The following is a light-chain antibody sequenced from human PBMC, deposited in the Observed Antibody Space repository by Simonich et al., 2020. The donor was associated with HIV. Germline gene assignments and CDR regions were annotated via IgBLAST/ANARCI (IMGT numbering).Light chain of an antibody. CDR1: SGSIASNY. V-gene: IGLV6-57*03. Sequence: FMLTQPHSVSESPGKTVTISCTRSSGSIASNYVQWYQQRPGSAPTTVIYEDTQRPSGVPDRFSGSIDSSSNSASLTISGLKTEDEADYYCQSYDSSNQVFGGGTKLTVI. CDR2: EDT. J-gene: IGLJ3*02. CDR3: QSYDSSNQV.